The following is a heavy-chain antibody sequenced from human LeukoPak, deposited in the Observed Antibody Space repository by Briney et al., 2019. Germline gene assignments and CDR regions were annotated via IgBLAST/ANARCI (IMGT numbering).Heavy chain of an antibody. D-gene: IGHD3-10*01. V-gene: IGHV3-23*01. Sequence: PGGSLRLSCAASGFTFSSYTMTWVRQAPGKGLEWVSVISGNGGTTYYADSLKGRFTITRDNPKNTLYLLMNSLSAEDTALYYCAKEQTSSGYFDYWGQRTLVTVSS. CDR3: AKEQTSSGYFDY. CDR1: GFTFSSYT. CDR2: ISGNGGTT. J-gene: IGHJ4*02.